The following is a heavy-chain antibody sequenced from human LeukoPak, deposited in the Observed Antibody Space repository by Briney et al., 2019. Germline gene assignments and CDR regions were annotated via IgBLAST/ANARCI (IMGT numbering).Heavy chain of an antibody. Sequence: SQTLSLTCTVSGGSISSGGYYWSWIRQPPGKGLEWIGYIYHSGSTYYNPSLKSRVTISVDRSKNQFSLKLSSVTAADTAVYYCARAPGRIPHDFWSGYSFDYWGQGTLVTVSS. J-gene: IGHJ4*02. CDR2: IYHSGST. CDR3: ARAPGRIPHDFWSGYSFDY. V-gene: IGHV4-30-2*01. CDR1: GGSISSGGYY. D-gene: IGHD3-3*01.